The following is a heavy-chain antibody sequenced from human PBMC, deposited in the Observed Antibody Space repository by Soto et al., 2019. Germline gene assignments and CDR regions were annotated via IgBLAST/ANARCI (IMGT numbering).Heavy chain of an antibody. D-gene: IGHD3-22*01. J-gene: IGHJ4*02. V-gene: IGHV1-24*01. CDR3: ATDLLHDYDSRGYYGGFEY. CDR1: GYTLTELS. Sequence: GASVKVSCKVSGYTLTELSMHWVRQAPGKGLEWMGGFDPEDGETIYAQKFQGRVTMTEDTSTDTAYMELSSLRSEDTAVYYCATDLLHDYDSRGYYGGFEYWGQGTLVTVSS. CDR2: FDPEDGET.